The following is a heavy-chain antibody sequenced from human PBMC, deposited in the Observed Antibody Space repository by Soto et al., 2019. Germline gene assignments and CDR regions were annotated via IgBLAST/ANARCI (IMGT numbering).Heavy chain of an antibody. J-gene: IGHJ4*02. CDR3: ARGTGDFWSGYPRFDY. V-gene: IGHV4-34*01. Sequence: SETLSLTCAVYCGSFSGYYWSWIRQPPGKGLEWIGEINHSGSTNYNPSLKSRVTISVDTSKNQFSLKLSSVTAADTAVYYCARGTGDFWSGYPRFDYWGQGTLVTVSS. D-gene: IGHD3-3*01. CDR1: CGSFSGYY. CDR2: INHSGST.